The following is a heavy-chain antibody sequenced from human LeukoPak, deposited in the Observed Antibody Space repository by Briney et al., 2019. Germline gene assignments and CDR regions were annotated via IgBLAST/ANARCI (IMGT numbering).Heavy chain of an antibody. Sequence: ASVKVSCKASGYTFTNFAINWVRQAPGQGLEWMGGIITNFGATNYAQKYQGRVTITADESTSTVYMELSSLRSEDTAVYYCARPRTYYDFWRGYPPFDYWGQGTLVTVSS. CDR1: GYTFTNFA. D-gene: IGHD3-3*01. V-gene: IGHV1-69*13. J-gene: IGHJ4*02. CDR2: IITNFGAT. CDR3: ARPRTYYDFWRGYPPFDY.